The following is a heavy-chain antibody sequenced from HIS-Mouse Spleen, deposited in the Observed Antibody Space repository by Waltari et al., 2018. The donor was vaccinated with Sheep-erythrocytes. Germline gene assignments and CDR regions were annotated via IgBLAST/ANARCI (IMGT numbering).Heavy chain of an antibody. D-gene: IGHD5-12*01. CDR1: GYSFTSYW. Sequence: EVQLVQSGAEVKKPGESLKISCKGSGYSFTSYWIGWVRQMPGKGLEWMGITYPVDSATRSSPSFQGQVTISADKSISTAYLQWSSLKASDTAIYYCARLFYVDIVATTLFDYWGQGTLVTVSS. J-gene: IGHJ4*02. V-gene: IGHV5-51*01. CDR2: TYPVDSAT. CDR3: ARLFYVDIVATTLFDY.